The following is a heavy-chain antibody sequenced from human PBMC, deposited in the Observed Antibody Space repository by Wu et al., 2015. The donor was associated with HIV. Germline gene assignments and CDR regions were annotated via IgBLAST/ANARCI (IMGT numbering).Heavy chain of an antibody. J-gene: IGHJ4*02. CDR1: GYTFTGYY. D-gene: IGHD1-26*01. Sequence: QVQLVQSGAEVKKPGASVKVSCKASGYTFTGYYMHWVRQAPGQGLEWMGWINPNSGGTNYAQKFQGRVTMTRDTSISTAYMELSRLRSDDTAVYYCARGGYSYGETRTIVGATIRDYWGQGTLVTVSS. CDR2: INPNSGGT. CDR3: ARGGYSYGETRTIVGATIRDY. V-gene: IGHV1-2*02.